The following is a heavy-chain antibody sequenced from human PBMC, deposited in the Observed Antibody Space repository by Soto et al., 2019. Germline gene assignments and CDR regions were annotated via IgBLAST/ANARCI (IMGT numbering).Heavy chain of an antibody. J-gene: IGHJ4*02. CDR2: IYYSGDT. Sequence: QVQLQESGPGLVKPSETLSLSCTVPGGSISAYFWTWICQPPGKELQWIGYIYYSGDTNYNPSLKSRVTISVNTSKNQFSLKLSSVTATDTAVYYCAHASGPWYWDSWGRGTLVTVSS. CDR3: AHASGPWYWDS. V-gene: IGHV4-59*01. D-gene: IGHD2-8*02. CDR1: GGSISAYF.